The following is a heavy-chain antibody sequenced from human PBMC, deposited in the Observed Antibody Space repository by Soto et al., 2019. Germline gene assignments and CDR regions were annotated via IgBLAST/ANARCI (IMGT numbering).Heavy chain of an antibody. J-gene: IGHJ6*02. CDR3: ARAEGQWLVPDFVNV. CDR2: IYYSGST. V-gene: IGHV4-31*03. D-gene: IGHD6-19*01. CDR1: GGSISSGGYY. Sequence: SETLSLTCTVSGGSISSGGYYWSWIRQHPGKGLEWIGYIYYSGSTYYNPSLKSRVTISVDTSKNQFSLKLSSVTAADTAVYYCARAEGQWLVPDFVNVWGQGTTVTVSS.